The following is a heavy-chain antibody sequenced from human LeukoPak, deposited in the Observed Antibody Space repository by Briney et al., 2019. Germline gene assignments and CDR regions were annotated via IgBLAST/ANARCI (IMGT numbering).Heavy chain of an antibody. J-gene: IGHJ5*02. D-gene: IGHD5-12*01. CDR3: AREEYSGYEIIPDWFDP. V-gene: IGHV7-4-1*02. CDR2: INTNTGNP. CDR1: GYTFTSYA. Sequence: ASVKVSCKASGYTFTSYAMNWVRQAPGQGLEWMGWINTNTGNPTYAQGFTGRFVFSLDTSVSTAYLQISSLKAEDTAMYYCAREEYSGYEIIPDWFDPWGQGTLVTVSS.